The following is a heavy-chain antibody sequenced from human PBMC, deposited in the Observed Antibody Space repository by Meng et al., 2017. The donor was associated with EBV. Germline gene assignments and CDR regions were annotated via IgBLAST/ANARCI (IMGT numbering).Heavy chain of an antibody. V-gene: IGHV3-73*01. CDR1: GFIFRDSA. D-gene: IGHD3-16*01. Sequence: EVRLVASGGGLVQPGGSLKLSCGASGFIFRDSAMHWVRQASGKGLEWVGRVETKTSKYATAYAASVKGRFSVSRDDSKNMVFLEMNSLKTEDTARYYCWGDLNYGSYWGQGTLVTVSS. J-gene: IGHJ4*02. CDR3: WGDLNYGSY. CDR2: VETKTSKYAT.